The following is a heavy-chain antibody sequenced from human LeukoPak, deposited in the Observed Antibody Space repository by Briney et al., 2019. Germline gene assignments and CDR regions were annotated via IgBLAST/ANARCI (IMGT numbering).Heavy chain of an antibody. J-gene: IGHJ3*02. Sequence: SGTLSLTCTVSVCFISSYYWSWIRQPPGKGLEGVGYIYYSGSTNYNPSLKSRVTISVDTSKNQFSLKLSSVTAADTAVYYCAREGLAYCPPDIWGQGTMVTVSS. CDR2: IYYSGST. CDR3: AREGLAYCPPDI. V-gene: IGHV4-59*12. D-gene: IGHD2-21*01. CDR1: VCFISSYY.